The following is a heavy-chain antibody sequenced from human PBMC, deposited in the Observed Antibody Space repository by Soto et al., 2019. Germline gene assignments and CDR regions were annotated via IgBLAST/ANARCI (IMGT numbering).Heavy chain of an antibody. J-gene: IGHJ6*02. V-gene: IGHV5-10-1*01. D-gene: IGHD3-3*01. CDR3: ARHITIFGVNYYGMDV. Sequence: PGESLKISCMGSGYSFTSYWISWVRQMPGKGLEWMGRIDPSDSYTNYSPSFQGHVTISADKSISTAYLQWSSLKASDTAMYYCARHITIFGVNYYGMDVWGQGTTVTVSS. CDR1: GYSFTSYW. CDR2: IDPSDSYT.